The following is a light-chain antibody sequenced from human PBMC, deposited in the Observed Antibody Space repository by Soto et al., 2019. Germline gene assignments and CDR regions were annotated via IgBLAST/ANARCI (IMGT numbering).Light chain of an antibody. Sequence: EIVLTQSPATLSLSPGERATLSCRASQSVSSYLAWYQQKPGQAPRLLIYDSSNRAAGIPARFSGSGSGTDFTFTTSSLEPEDFAVYYCQQRSNWPRTFGQGTKVEIK. J-gene: IGKJ1*01. V-gene: IGKV3-11*01. CDR2: DSS. CDR1: QSVSSY. CDR3: QQRSNWPRT.